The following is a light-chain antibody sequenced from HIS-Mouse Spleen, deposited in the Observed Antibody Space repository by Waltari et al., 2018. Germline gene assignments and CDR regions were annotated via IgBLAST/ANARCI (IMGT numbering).Light chain of an antibody. J-gene: IGLJ1*01. CDR2: EVS. Sequence: QSALTQPPSASGSPGQSVTISCTGPSRDVGGYNYVSCHQQHPGKAPKLMIYEVSKRPSGVPDRFSGSKSGNTASLTVSGLQAEDEADYYCSSYAGSNNSLYVFGTGTKVTVL. V-gene: IGLV2-8*01. CDR1: SRDVGGYNY. CDR3: SSYAGSNNSLYV.